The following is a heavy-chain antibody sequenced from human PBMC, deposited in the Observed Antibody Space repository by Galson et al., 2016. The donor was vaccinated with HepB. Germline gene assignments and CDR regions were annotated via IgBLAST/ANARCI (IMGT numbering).Heavy chain of an antibody. J-gene: IGHJ4*02. D-gene: IGHD3-3*01. CDR3: ARDRPTIFGVQPPFDY. CDR2: ISAHDGDT. V-gene: IGHV1-18*04. Sequence: SVKVSCKASGYTFTTYGVSWVRQAPGQGLAWMGWISAHDGDTNYAHEVQGRVTMTTDTSTSTTYMELRSLRSDDTAIYYCARDRPTIFGVQPPFDYWGQGTLVTVSS. CDR1: GYTFTTYG.